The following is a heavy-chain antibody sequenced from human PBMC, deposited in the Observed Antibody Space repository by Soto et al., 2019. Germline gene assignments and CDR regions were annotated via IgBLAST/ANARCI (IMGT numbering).Heavy chain of an antibody. Sequence: PSETLSLTCTVSGGSISSGDYYWSWIRQPPGKGLEWIGYIYYSGSTYYNPSLKSRVTISVDTSKNQFSLKLSSVTAADTAVYYCARAGGYSYGTNPGKWFDPWGQGTLVTVSS. D-gene: IGHD5-18*01. CDR2: IYYSGST. CDR1: GGSISSGDYY. J-gene: IGHJ5*02. CDR3: ARAGGYSYGTNPGKWFDP. V-gene: IGHV4-30-4*01.